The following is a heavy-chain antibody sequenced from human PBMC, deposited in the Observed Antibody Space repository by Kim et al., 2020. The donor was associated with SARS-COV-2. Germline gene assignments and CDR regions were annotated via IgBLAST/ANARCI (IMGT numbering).Heavy chain of an antibody. V-gene: IGHV3-9*01. CDR3: AKDLEATMVRGNPFDY. CDR1: GFTFDDYA. CDR2: ISWNSGSI. D-gene: IGHD3-10*01. J-gene: IGHJ4*02. Sequence: GGSLRLPCAASGFTFDDYAMHWVRQAPGKGLEWVSGISWNSGSIGYADSVKGRFTISRDNAKNSLYLQMNSLRAEDTALYYCAKDLEATMVRGNPFDYWGQGTLVTVSS.